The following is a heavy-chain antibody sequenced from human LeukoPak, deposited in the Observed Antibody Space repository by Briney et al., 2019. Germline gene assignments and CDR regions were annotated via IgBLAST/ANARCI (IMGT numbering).Heavy chain of an antibody. CDR1: GFTFSSYG. CDR2: ISSGGGSI. CDR3: AKGRAAGTYDMDV. Sequence: PGGSLRLSCAASGFTFSSYGMTWVRQAPGKGLEWVSGISSGGGSIYYADSVKGRFTISRDNSKNTLDLQVNSLRAEDPAVYYCAKGRAAGTYDMDVWGKGTTVTVSS. D-gene: IGHD5-24*01. J-gene: IGHJ6*03. V-gene: IGHV3-23*01.